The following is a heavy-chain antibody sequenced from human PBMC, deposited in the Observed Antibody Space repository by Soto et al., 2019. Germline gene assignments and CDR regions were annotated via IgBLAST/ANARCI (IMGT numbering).Heavy chain of an antibody. CDR3: AKDQYSSTPNSGDAFDI. CDR2: ISYDGSNK. CDR1: GFTFSSYG. V-gene: IGHV3-30*18. J-gene: IGHJ3*02. Sequence: QVQLVESGGGVVQPGRSLRLSCAASGFTFSSYGMHWVRQAPGKGLEWVAVISYDGSNKYYADSVKGRFTISRDNPKNTLYLQMNSLRAEDTAVYYCAKDQYSSTPNSGDAFDIWGQGTMVTVSS. D-gene: IGHD6-13*01.